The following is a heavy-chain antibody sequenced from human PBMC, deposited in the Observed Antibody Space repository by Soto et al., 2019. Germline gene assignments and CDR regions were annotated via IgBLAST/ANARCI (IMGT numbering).Heavy chain of an antibody. D-gene: IGHD5-12*01. J-gene: IGHJ4*02. CDR2: IYHSGTT. V-gene: IGHV4-31*03. CDR3: ARTGDGYNTASFDY. Sequence: SETLSLTCTVAGGSVNSGAYYWTWIRRHPGKGLEWIGFIYHSGTTYYNPSLKSRVTISVDTSKNQFSLKLSSVTAADTAVYYCARTGDGYNTASFDYWGQGTLVTVSS. CDR1: GGSVNSGAYY.